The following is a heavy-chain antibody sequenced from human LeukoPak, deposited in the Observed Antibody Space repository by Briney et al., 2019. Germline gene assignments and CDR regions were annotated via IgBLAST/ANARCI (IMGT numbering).Heavy chain of an antibody. Sequence: QPGGSLRLSCAVSGITLSNYGMSWVRQTPGKGLEWVAVIAYDGSRAFYADSVKGRFTISRDNSKNTMSVQMDDLRAEDTAVYYCTRYNNDHFDYWGQGTLVTVSS. J-gene: IGHJ4*02. CDR1: GITLSNYG. CDR2: IAYDGSRA. CDR3: TRYNNDHFDY. V-gene: IGHV3-33*08. D-gene: IGHD1-14*01.